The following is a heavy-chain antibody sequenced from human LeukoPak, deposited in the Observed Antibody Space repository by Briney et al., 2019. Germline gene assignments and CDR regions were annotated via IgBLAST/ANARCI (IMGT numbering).Heavy chain of an antibody. Sequence: GGSLRLSCAASGFTFSSYAMSWVRQAPGKGLEWVSAISGIGGSTYYADSVKGRFTISRDNSKNTLYLQMNSLRAEDTAVYYCAKALWFGELLYFDYWGQGSLVTVSS. CDR1: GFTFSSYA. CDR3: AKALWFGELLYFDY. D-gene: IGHD3-10*01. V-gene: IGHV3-23*01. J-gene: IGHJ4*02. CDR2: ISGIGGST.